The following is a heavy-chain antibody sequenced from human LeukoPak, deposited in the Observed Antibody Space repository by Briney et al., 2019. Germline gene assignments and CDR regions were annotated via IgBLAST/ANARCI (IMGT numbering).Heavy chain of an antibody. J-gene: IGHJ6*02. CDR3: ARVGQDYYYGMDI. V-gene: IGHV3-11*06. CDR2: ISAVTGYT. CDR1: RFIFSDYY. Sequence: GGSLRLSCAASRFIFSDYYMRWIRQAPGKGLEWVSYISAVTGYTNYGDSVKGRFTISRDNAKNSLYLQMDSLRAGDTAVYYCARVGQDYYYGMDIWGQGTTVTVSS.